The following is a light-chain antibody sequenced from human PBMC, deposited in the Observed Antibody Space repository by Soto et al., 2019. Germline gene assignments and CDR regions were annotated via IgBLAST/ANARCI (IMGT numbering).Light chain of an antibody. CDR2: AVS. CDR3: QQAHSFPYT. V-gene: IGKV1-12*01. Sequence: DIQMTQSPSSVSASVGDRVTITCRASQGISNWLARYQQKPGKAPKLLIYAVSSLQSGVPSRFSGSATGTDFALTIGSLQPEDVATYYCQQAHSFPYTFGQGTKLEIK. J-gene: IGKJ2*01. CDR1: QGISNW.